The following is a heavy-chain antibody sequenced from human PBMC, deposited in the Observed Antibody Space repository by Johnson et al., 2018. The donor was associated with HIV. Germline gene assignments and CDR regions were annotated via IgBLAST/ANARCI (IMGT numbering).Heavy chain of an antibody. CDR2: ISYGGSNK. J-gene: IGHJ3*02. CDR3: AREGRGSSSGAFDI. Sequence: TFSSYAMHWVRQAPGKGLEWVAVISYGGSNKYYANSVKGRFTISRDNSKNTLYLQMGSLRAEDMAVYYCAREGRGSSSGAFDIWGQGTMVTVSS. CDR1: TFSSYA. D-gene: IGHD6-6*01. V-gene: IGHV3-30*14.